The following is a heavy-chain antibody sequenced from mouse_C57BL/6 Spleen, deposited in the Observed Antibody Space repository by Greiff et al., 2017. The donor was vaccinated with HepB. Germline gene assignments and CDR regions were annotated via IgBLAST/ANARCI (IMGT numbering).Heavy chain of an antibody. D-gene: IGHD2-3*01. J-gene: IGHJ2*01. CDR2: INPGSGGT. CDR3: ARGVDGYSLFDY. Sequence: VQLQQSGAELVRPGTSVKVSCKASGYAFTNYLIEWVKQRPGQGLEWIGVINPGSGGTKYNEKFKGKATLTADKSSSTAYMQLSSLTSEDSAVYFCARGVDGYSLFDYWGQGTTLTVSS. CDR1: GYAFTNYL. V-gene: IGHV1-54*01.